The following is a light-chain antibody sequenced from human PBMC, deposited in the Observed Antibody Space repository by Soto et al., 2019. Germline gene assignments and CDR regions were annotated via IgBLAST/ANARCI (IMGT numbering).Light chain of an antibody. CDR3: SSYTSSSTYV. CDR1: GSDVGGYDY. CDR2: EVT. J-gene: IGLJ1*01. Sequence: QSALTQPASVSGSPGQSITISCTGTGSDVGGYDYVSWYQHHPGKAPKVMIYEVTNRPSGVSNRFSGSKSGNTASLTISGLLAEDEAYYYCSSYTSSSTYVFGTGTKLTVL. V-gene: IGLV2-14*01.